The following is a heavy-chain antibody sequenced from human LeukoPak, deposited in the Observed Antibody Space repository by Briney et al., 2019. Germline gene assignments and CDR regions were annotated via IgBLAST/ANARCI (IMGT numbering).Heavy chain of an antibody. CDR1: GFAFSDYY. CDR2: ISSSGTSI. V-gene: IGHV3-11*01. J-gene: IGHJ6*02. CDR3: ARDKPQWLVGYYYGIDV. D-gene: IGHD6-19*01. Sequence: PGGSLRLPCAASGFAFSDYYMSWIRQAPGKGLEWVSKISSSGTSIYYADSVKGRFTISRDNAKNSLYLQMNSLRAEDTAVYYCARDKPQWLVGYYYGIDVWGQGTTVTVSS.